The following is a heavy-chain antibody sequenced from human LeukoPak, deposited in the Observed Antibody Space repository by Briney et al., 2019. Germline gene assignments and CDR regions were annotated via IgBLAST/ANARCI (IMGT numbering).Heavy chain of an antibody. D-gene: IGHD6-19*01. CDR3: ARDLGGQWGGWFDP. Sequence: SETLSLTCAVYGGSFSGYYWSWIRQPPGKGLEWIGEINHSGSTNYNPSLKSRVTISVDTSKNQFSLKLSSVTAADTAVYYCARDLGGQWGGWFDPWGQGTLVTVSS. J-gene: IGHJ5*02. V-gene: IGHV4-34*01. CDR1: GGSFSGYY. CDR2: INHSGST.